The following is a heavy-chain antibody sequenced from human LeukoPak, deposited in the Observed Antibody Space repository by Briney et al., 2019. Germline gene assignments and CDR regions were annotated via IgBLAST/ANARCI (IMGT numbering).Heavy chain of an antibody. CDR2: IYYSGST. V-gene: IGHV4-59*08. Sequence: SETLSLTCTVSGGSISSYYWSWIRQPPGKGLEWIGYIYYSGSTNYNPSLKSRVTISVDTSKNQFSLKLSSVTAADTAVYYCASLYSSSWYGSAEYFQHWGQGTLATVSS. D-gene: IGHD6-13*01. J-gene: IGHJ1*01. CDR1: GGSISSYY. CDR3: ASLYSSSWYGSAEYFQH.